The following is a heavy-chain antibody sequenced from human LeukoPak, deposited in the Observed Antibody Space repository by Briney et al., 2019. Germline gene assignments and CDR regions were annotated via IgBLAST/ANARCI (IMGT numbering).Heavy chain of an antibody. V-gene: IGHV3-33*01. CDR3: ARDVEGGIAVAGTLDY. CDR2: IWYDGSNK. Sequence: PGGSLRLSCAASGFTFSSYGMHWVRQAPGKGLEWVAVIWYDGSNKYYADSVKGRFTISRDNSKNTLYLQMNSLRAEDTAVYYCARDVEGGIAVAGTLDYWGQGTLVTVSS. J-gene: IGHJ4*02. D-gene: IGHD6-19*01. CDR1: GFTFSSYG.